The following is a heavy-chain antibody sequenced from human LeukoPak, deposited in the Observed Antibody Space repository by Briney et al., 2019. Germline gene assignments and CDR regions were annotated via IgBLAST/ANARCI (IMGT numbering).Heavy chain of an antibody. D-gene: IGHD3-10*01. CDR2: INHNGSEI. V-gene: IGHV3-7*01. J-gene: IGHJ4*02. Sequence: PGESLRLSCAASGFTFSGYWMNWVRQTPGKGLEWVANINHNGSEIYSVEGLFTISRDNAKNSLFLQMNSLRVEDTGVYYCARWIGGFDYWGQGALVTVSS. CDR3: ARWIGGFDY. CDR1: GFTFSGYW.